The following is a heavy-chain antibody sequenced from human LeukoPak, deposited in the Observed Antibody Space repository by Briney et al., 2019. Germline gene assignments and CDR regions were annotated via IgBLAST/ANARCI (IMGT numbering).Heavy chain of an antibody. D-gene: IGHD2-15*01. CDR2: ISPGGGTI. CDR3: ARVGWHGD. V-gene: IGHV3-48*03. Sequence: GGSLRLSCAASGFTFSSYEMNWVRQAPGKGLEWVSYISPGGGTIYSADSVKGRFTISRDNAKNSLYLQMNSLRAEDTAVYYCARVGWHGDWGQGTLVTVSS. CDR1: GFTFSSYE. J-gene: IGHJ4*02.